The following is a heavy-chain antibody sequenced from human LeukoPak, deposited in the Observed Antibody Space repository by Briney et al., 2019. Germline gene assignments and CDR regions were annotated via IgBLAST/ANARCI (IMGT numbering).Heavy chain of an antibody. Sequence: GGSLRLSCAASGFTFSSYGMHWVRQAPGKGLEWVAVISYDGSNKYYADSVKGRFTISRDNSKNTLYLQMNSLRAEDTAVYYCATAAGPYYFDYWGQGTLVTVSS. V-gene: IGHV3-30*03. CDR1: GFTFSSYG. CDR2: ISYDGSNK. CDR3: ATAAGPYYFDY. J-gene: IGHJ4*02. D-gene: IGHD6-13*01.